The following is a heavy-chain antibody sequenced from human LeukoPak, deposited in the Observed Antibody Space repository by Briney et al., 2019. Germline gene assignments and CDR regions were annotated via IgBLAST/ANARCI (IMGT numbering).Heavy chain of an antibody. CDR3: ARWTGSFDY. J-gene: IGHJ4*02. CDR2: IYSSGST. V-gene: IGHV4-4*07. D-gene: IGHD3-10*01. Sequence: PSETLSLTCSLSTASISGYFWSWLRQPAGKGLEWIGRIYSSGSTNYNPSLKSRVTMSLDTSENQFSLKLSSVTAADTAVYYCARWTGSFDYWGQGTLVTVSS. CDR1: TASISGYF.